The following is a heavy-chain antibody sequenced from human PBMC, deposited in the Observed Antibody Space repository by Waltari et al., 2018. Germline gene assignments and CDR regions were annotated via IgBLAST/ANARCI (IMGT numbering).Heavy chain of an antibody. CDR1: GGSFSGYY. CDR2: INHSGST. Sequence: QVQLQQWGAGLLRPSEPLSLTCAVSGGSFSGYYCSWIRQPPGKGLEWIGEINHSGSTNYNPSLKSRVTISVDTSKNQFSLKLSSVTAADTAVYYCARGGRHSSWYRSYWYFDLWGRGTLVTVSS. V-gene: IGHV4-34*01. D-gene: IGHD6-13*01. J-gene: IGHJ2*01. CDR3: ARGGRHSSWYRSYWYFDL.